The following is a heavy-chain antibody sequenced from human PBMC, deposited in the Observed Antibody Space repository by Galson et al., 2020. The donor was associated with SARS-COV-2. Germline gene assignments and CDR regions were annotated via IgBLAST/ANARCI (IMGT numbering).Heavy chain of an antibody. J-gene: IGHJ4*02. Sequence: GGSLRLSCAASGFTFSSYTMNWVRQAPVKGLELVAYIRSSSGTIYYADSVKGRFTISRDNAKKSLYLQLNSLRVEDTAVYFCARERLEYWGQGTLVTVSS. CDR2: IRSSSGTI. CDR1: GFTFSSYT. CDR3: ARERLEY. D-gene: IGHD1-1*01. V-gene: IGHV3-48*04.